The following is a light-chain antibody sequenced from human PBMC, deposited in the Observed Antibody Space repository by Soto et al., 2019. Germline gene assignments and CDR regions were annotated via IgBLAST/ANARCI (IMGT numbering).Light chain of an antibody. CDR2: AAS. CDR1: QSISSY. Sequence: DIQMTQSPSSLSASVGDRVTITCRASQSISSYLNWYQQKPGKAPKLLIYAASSLQSGVPSRFSGSGSGPDFTLPISSLQPEDFATYYCQQSYSTPPTFGQGTRLEIK. CDR3: QQSYSTPPT. J-gene: IGKJ5*01. V-gene: IGKV1-39*01.